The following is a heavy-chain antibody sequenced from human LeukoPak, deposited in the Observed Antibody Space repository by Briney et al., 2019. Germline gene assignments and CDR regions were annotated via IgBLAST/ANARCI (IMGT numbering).Heavy chain of an antibody. V-gene: IGHV3-23*01. CDR1: GFTFSNSA. J-gene: IGHJ4*02. CDR3: AKGTLDIVVVPAAPKVYYFDY. CDR2: IGGSGSST. D-gene: IGHD2-2*01. Sequence: PGGSLRLSCAASGFTFSNSAMSWVRQAPGEGLEWVSAIGGSGSSTFYADSVKGRFTISRDNSKNTLYLQMNSLRAEDTAVYYCAKGTLDIVVVPAAPKVYYFDYWGQGTLVTVSS.